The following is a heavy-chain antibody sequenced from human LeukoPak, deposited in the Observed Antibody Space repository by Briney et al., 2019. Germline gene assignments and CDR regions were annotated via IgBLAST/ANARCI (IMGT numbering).Heavy chain of an antibody. CDR3: ATSAGVVVVAAYFDY. J-gene: IGHJ4*02. V-gene: IGHV1-69*02. D-gene: IGHD2-15*01. CDR2: IIPILGIA. Sequence: ASVKVPCKASGGTFSSYTISWVRQAPGQGLEWMGRIIPILGIANYAQKFQGRVTITADKSTSTAYMELSSLRSEDAAVYYCATSAGVVVVAAYFDYWGQGTLVTVSS. CDR1: GGTFSSYT.